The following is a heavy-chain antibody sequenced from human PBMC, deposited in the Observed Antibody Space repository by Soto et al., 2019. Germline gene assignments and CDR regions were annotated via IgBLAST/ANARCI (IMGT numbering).Heavy chain of an antibody. J-gene: IGHJ3*02. CDR3: ARPSGTGAFDI. CDR1: GYTFTSYG. Sequence: ASVKVSCKASGYTFTSYGISWVRQAPGQGLEWMGWISAYNGNTNYAQKLQGRVTMTTDKSTSTAYMELSSLRSEDTAVYYCARPSGTGAFDIWGQGTMVTVSS. V-gene: IGHV1-18*01. D-gene: IGHD3-10*01. CDR2: ISAYNGNT.